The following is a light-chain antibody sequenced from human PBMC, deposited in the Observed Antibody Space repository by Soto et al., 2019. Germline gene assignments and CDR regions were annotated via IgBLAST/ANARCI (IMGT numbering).Light chain of an antibody. CDR1: SSDVGGYNY. V-gene: IGLV2-8*01. CDR2: EVN. J-gene: IGLJ1*01. Sequence: QSALTQPPSASGSPGQSVAISCTGTSSDVGGYNYVSWYQQHPGKAPKLMIYEVNKRPSGVPDRLSGSKSGNTASLTVSGLRAEDEADYYCSSYAGSSNVFGTGTKVTVL. CDR3: SSYAGSSNV.